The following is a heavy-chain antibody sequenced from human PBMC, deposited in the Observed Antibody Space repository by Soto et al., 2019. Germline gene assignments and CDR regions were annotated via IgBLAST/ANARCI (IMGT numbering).Heavy chain of an antibody. Sequence: QVQLQESGPGLVKPSQTLSLTCTVSGGSISSGGYYWSWIRQHPGKGLEWIGYIYYSGSTYYNPSLKSRVTISVDTSKNQFYLQLSSVTAADTAVYYCARSEAHYYDSSGPVPSFDYWGQGTLVTVSS. CDR2: IYYSGST. CDR1: GGSISSGGYY. V-gene: IGHV4-31*03. CDR3: ARSEAHYYDSSGPVPSFDY. D-gene: IGHD3-22*01. J-gene: IGHJ4*02.